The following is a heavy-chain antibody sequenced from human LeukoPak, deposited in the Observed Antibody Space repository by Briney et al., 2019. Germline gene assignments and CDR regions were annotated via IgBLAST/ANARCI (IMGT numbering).Heavy chain of an antibody. D-gene: IGHD5-18*01. Sequence: ASVKVSCKASGDTFTSYGISWVRQAPGQGLEWMGWISAYKGNTNYAQKLQGGVTMTTDTSTSTAYMELRSLRADDTAAYSCARSVDTATVTPLAYWGQGTLVTVSP. V-gene: IGHV1-18*01. CDR2: ISAYKGNT. CDR1: GDTFTSYG. J-gene: IGHJ4*02. CDR3: ARSVDTATVTPLAY.